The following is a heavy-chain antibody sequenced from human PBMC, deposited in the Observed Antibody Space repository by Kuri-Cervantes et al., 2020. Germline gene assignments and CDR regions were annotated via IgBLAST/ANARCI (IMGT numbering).Heavy chain of an antibody. J-gene: IGHJ3*02. CDR3: ARDRSPGPNAFDI. V-gene: IGHV3-11*04. Sequence: LSLTCAASGFTFSDYYMTWIRQAPGKGLEWISYISSSGYTMYYAASVKGRFTISRDNAKKSLYLQVNSLRAEDTAVYYCARDRSPGPNAFDIWGQGTMVTVSS. CDR2: ISSSGYTM. CDR1: GFTFSDYY.